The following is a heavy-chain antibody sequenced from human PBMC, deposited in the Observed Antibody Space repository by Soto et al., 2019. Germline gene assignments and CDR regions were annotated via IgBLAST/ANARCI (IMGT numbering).Heavy chain of an antibody. V-gene: IGHV4-30-4*01. D-gene: IGHD2-2*02. CDR3: AGAVPAAILPWFDP. J-gene: IGHJ5*02. Sequence: SETLSLTCTVSGGSISSGDYYWSWIRQPPGKGLEWIGYIYYSGSTYYNPSLKSRVTISVDTSKNQFSLKLSSVTAADTAVYYCAGAVPAAILPWFDPWGQGTLVTVSS. CDR1: GGSISSGDYY. CDR2: IYYSGST.